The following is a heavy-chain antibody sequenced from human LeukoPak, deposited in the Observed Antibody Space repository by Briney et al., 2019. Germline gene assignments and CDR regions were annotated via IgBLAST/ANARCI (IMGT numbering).Heavy chain of an antibody. Sequence: GASVKVSCKASGYTFTNYYMHWVRQAPGQGLEWMGIINPSGGSTSYAQKFQGRVTMTRDMSTSTVYMELSSLRSEDTAVYYCARTPARGDWFDPWGQGTLVTVSS. CDR1: GYTFTNYY. J-gene: IGHJ5*02. CDR3: ARTPARGDWFDP. V-gene: IGHV1-46*01. D-gene: IGHD6-6*01. CDR2: INPSGGST.